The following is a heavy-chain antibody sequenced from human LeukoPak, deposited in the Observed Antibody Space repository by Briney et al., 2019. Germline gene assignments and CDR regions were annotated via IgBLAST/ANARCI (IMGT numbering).Heavy chain of an antibody. CDR2: ISAYNGTT. Sequence: GASVKVSCKASGYTFTIYGISWVRQVPGPGLEWRGWISAYNGTTNYAQKLQGRVTMTTDTSTSTAYMELRSLRSDDTAVYYCARWSSGYLLPYAFDIWGQGTMVTVSS. V-gene: IGHV1-18*01. CDR3: ARWSSGYLLPYAFDI. J-gene: IGHJ3*02. D-gene: IGHD3-22*01. CDR1: GYTFTIYG.